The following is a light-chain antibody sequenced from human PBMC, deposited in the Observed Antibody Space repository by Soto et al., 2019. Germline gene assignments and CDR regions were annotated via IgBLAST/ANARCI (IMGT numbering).Light chain of an antibody. CDR2: GAS. CDR3: QQYHNWPPET. J-gene: IGKJ3*01. Sequence: EIVMTQSPATLSLSPGERATLSCRASQSVSSNLAWYQQKPGQAPRLVIYGASTRATGIPARFSGSGSGTDFTLTISSLQSEDFAVYYCQQYHNWPPETFGPGTKVDIK. V-gene: IGKV3-15*01. CDR1: QSVSSN.